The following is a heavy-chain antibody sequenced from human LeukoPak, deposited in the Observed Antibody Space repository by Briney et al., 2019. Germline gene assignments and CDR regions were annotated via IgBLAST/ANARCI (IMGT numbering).Heavy chain of an antibody. Sequence: SETLSLTCTVPGDSINNYFWSWIRQPPGKGLEWIGYMHNGVHTNYNPSLKSRVTISGDTSKNQLSLKLTSVTAADTAVYYCAATIRRDYGDTNLGYWGQGTLVTVSS. CDR1: GDSINNYF. CDR2: MHNGVHT. CDR3: AATIRRDYGDTNLGY. J-gene: IGHJ4*02. D-gene: IGHD4/OR15-4a*01. V-gene: IGHV4-59*01.